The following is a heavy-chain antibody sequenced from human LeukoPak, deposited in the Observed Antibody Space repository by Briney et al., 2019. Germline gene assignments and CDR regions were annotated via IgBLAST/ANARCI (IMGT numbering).Heavy chain of an antibody. V-gene: IGHV3-48*02. J-gene: IGHJ4*02. D-gene: IGHD5-18*01. Sequence: GGSLGLSCAASGFTFSTYSMNWVRQAPGKGLEWVSFISTGSSTIYYADSVKGRLTISRDNAKNSLYLQMNSLRDEDTAVYYCARVAEIQLWLRSAFDYWGQGTLVTVSS. CDR3: ARVAEIQLWLRSAFDY. CDR2: ISTGSSTI. CDR1: GFTFSTYS.